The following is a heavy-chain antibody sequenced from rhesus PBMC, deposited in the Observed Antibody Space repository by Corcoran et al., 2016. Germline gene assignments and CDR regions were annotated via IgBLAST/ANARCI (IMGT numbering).Heavy chain of an antibody. Sequence: QLQLQESGPGLVKPSETLSLTCAVSGGSISSNYWSWIRQPPGKGLEWIGRISGSVRLTDYNPSLKRRVTISTDTSKNQFSLKLRSVTAAGTAVYYCARVREIVVVLTDWGQGVLVTVSS. V-gene: IGHV4-173*01. CDR2: ISGSVRLT. CDR1: GGSISSNY. J-gene: IGHJ4*01. CDR3: ARVREIVVVLTD. D-gene: IGHD2-15*01.